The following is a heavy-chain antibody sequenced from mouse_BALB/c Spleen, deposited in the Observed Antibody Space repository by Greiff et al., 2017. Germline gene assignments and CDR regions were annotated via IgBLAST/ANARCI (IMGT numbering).Heavy chain of an antibody. Sequence: VHLVESGPGLVAPSQSLSITCTVSGFSLTSYGVHWVRQPPGKGLEWLGVIWAGGSTNYNSALMSRLSISKDNSKSQVFLKMNSLQTDDTAMYYCARDGNLKAMDYWGQGTSVTVSS. CDR2: IWAGGST. J-gene: IGHJ4*01. V-gene: IGHV2-9*02. CDR3: ARDGNLKAMDY. D-gene: IGHD2-1*01. CDR1: GFSLTSYG.